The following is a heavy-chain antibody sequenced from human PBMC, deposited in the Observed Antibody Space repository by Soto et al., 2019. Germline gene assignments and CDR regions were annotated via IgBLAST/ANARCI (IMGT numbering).Heavy chain of an antibody. CDR2: GISAST. J-gene: IGHJ4*02. CDR3: ARRLYSTNWYYFDY. CDR1: GFTFSNYA. D-gene: IGHD2-2*01. Sequence: EVQLLESGGGLVQPGVSLRLSCAASGFTFSNYAMTWVRQAPGKGLEWVSGISASTYYADSVKGRFTMSRDNSRNTLYLQMNSLRAEDTAVYYCARRLYSTNWYYFDYWGQGTLVTVSS. V-gene: IGHV3-23*01.